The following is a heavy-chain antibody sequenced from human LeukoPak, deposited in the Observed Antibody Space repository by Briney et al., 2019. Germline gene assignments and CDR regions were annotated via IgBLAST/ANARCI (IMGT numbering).Heavy chain of an antibody. CDR3: ARAHRSRAFDY. CDR2: IKQDGSEK. V-gene: IGHV3-7*01. J-gene: IGHJ4*02. Sequence: GGSLRLSCAASGFIFNNYWMSWVRQAPGKGLEWVANIKQDGSEKYNVDSVKGRFTISRDNAKNSLYLQMNSLRAEDTAVYYCARAHRSRAFDYWGQGTLVTVSS. D-gene: IGHD1-14*01. CDR1: GFIFNNYW.